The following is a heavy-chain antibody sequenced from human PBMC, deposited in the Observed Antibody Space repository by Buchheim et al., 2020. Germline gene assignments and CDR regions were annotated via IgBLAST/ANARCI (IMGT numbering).Heavy chain of an antibody. V-gene: IGHV3-11*06. J-gene: IGHJ4*02. CDR2: ISSSSSYT. CDR3: ARVFHDFWSGNRRGPPDY. CDR1: VFTFSDYY. D-gene: IGHD3-3*01. Sequence: QVQLVESGGGLVKPGGSLRLSCAASVFTFSDYYMSWIRQAPGKGLEWVSYISSSSSYTNYADSVKGRFTISRDNAKNSLYLQMNSLRAEDTAVYYCARVFHDFWSGNRRGPPDYWGQGTL.